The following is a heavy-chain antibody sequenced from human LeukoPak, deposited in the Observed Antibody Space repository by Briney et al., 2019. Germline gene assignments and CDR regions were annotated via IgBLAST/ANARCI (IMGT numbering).Heavy chain of an antibody. CDR1: GYTFTGYY. Sequence: ASVKVSCKASGYTFTGYYMHWVRQAPGQGLEWMGWINPNSGGTNYAQKFQGRVTMTRDTSISTAYMELSRLRSDDTAVYYCARVEYCSSTSCYVIDYWGQGTLVTVSS. V-gene: IGHV1-2*02. D-gene: IGHD2-2*01. CDR2: INPNSGGT. CDR3: ARVEYCSSTSCYVIDY. J-gene: IGHJ4*02.